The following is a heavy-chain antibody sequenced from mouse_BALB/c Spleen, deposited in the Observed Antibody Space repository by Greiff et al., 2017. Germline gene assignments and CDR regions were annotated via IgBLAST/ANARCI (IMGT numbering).Heavy chain of an antibody. CDR1: GFTFSSYG. V-gene: IGHV5-6-3*01. CDR2: INSNGGST. D-gene: IGHD2-1*01. Sequence: EVQRVESGGGLVQPGGSLKLSCAASGFTFSSYGMSWVRQTPDKRLELVATINSNGGSTYYPDSVKGRFTISRDNAKNTLYLQMSSLKSEDTAMYYCARDYGIMYYFDYWGQGTTLTVSS. J-gene: IGHJ2*01. CDR3: ARDYGIMYYFDY.